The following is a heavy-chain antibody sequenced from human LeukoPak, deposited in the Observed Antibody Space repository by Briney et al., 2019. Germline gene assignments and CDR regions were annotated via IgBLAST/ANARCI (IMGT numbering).Heavy chain of an antibody. Sequence: GGSLRLSCAASGFTFSAFGMNWVRQAPGKGLEWVSAISGSGGSTYYADSVKGRFTISRDNSKNTLYLQMNSLRAKDTAVYYCAKEDCSSTSCYYYYYGMDVWGQGTTVTVSS. V-gene: IGHV3-23*01. CDR3: AKEDCSSTSCYYYYYGMDV. J-gene: IGHJ6*02. CDR2: ISGSGGST. D-gene: IGHD2-2*01. CDR1: GFTFSAFG.